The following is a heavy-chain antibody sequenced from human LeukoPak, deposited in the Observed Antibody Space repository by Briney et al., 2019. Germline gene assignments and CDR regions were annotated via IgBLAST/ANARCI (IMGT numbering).Heavy chain of an antibody. D-gene: IGHD6-13*01. J-gene: IGHJ5*02. CDR3: AVQRTLWQQVLDP. V-gene: IGHV3-23*01. CDR2: ISGSGDTT. Sequence: GGSLRLSCAASGFTFSSYAMSWVRQAPGKGLEWVSTISGSGDTTYDADSVKGRFTISRDNSKSTLYLQMNSLRAEDTAVYYCAVQRTLWQQVLDPWGQGTLVTVSS. CDR1: GFTFSSYA.